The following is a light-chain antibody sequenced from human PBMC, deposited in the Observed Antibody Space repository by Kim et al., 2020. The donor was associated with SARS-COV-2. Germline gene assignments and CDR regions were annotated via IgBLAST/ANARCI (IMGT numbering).Light chain of an antibody. V-gene: IGLV2-8*01. J-gene: IGLJ2*01. CDR2: EVS. CDR3: SSYAGSNNWV. CDR1: SSDVSGYNY. Sequence: QSALTQPPSASGPPGQSVTISCTGSSSDVSGYNYVSWYQQHPGKAPKLMIYEVSTRPSGVPDRFSGSKSGNTASLSVSGLQAEDEADYYCSSYAGSNNWVFGGGTQLTVL.